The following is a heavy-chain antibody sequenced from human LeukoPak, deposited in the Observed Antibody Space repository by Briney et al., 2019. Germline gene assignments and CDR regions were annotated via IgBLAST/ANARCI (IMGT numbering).Heavy chain of an antibody. CDR2: ISSSNTI. CDR1: GFAFSTYG. Sequence: GGSLRLSCTASGFAFSTYGMNWVRQAPGKGLEWVSYISSSNTIYYADSVKGRFTISRDNSKNTLYLQMNSLRAEDTAVYYCARQLWWDWGQGTLVTVSS. D-gene: IGHD5-18*01. J-gene: IGHJ4*02. CDR3: ARQLWWD. V-gene: IGHV3-48*01.